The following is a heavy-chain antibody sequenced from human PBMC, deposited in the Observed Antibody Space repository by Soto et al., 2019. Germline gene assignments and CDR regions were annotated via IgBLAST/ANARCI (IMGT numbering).Heavy chain of an antibody. CDR2: IKQDGTEK. Sequence: EVRLLESGGGLVQPGGSLRLSCAASGFTFSRYWMNWVRQAPGKGLEWVANIKQDGTEKNYVDSVKGRFTISRDNARNSLYLQMDSLRAEDTAVYFCARGDTPMITGMDSFDIWGQGTMVTVSS. V-gene: IGHV3-7*01. J-gene: IGHJ3*02. CDR1: GFTFSRYW. CDR3: ARGDTPMITGMDSFDI. D-gene: IGHD5-18*01.